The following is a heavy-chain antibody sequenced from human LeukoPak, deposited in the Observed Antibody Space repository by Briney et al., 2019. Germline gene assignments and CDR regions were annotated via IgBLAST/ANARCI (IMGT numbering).Heavy chain of an antibody. J-gene: IGHJ4*02. CDR3: AKGPAFGYSGYVVH. CDR1: GFTFDDYA. CDR2: ISWNSGSI. D-gene: IGHD5-12*01. Sequence: GGSLRLSCAASGFTFDDYAMHWVRQAPGKGLEWASGISWNSGSIGYADSVKGRFTISRDNAKNSLYLQMNSLRAEDTALYYCAKGPAFGYSGYVVHWGQGTLVTVSS. V-gene: IGHV3-9*01.